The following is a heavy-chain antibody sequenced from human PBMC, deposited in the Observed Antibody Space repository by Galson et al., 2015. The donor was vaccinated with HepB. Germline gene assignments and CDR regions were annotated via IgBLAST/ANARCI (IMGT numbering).Heavy chain of an antibody. CDR3: ARVERAHYYDSSGYQLDY. J-gene: IGHJ4*02. D-gene: IGHD3-22*01. V-gene: IGHV7-4-1*02. Sequence: SVKVSCKASGYTFTSYAMNWVRQAPGQGLEWMGWINTNTGNPTYAQGFTGRFVFSLDTSVSTAYLQISSLKAEDTAVYYCARVERAHYYDSSGYQLDYWGQGTLVTVSS. CDR1: GYTFTSYA. CDR2: INTNTGNP.